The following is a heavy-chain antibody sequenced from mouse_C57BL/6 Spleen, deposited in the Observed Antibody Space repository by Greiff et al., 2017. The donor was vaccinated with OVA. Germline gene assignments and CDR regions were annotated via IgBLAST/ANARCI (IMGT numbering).Heavy chain of an antibody. Sequence: EVQLQESGGGLVKPGGSLKLSCAASGFTFSDYGMHWVRQAPEKGLEWVAYISSGSSTIYYADTVKGRFTISRDNAKNTLFLQMTSLRSEDTAMYYCARGGYYGYAWFAYWGQGTLVTVSA. V-gene: IGHV5-17*01. D-gene: IGHD2-2*01. J-gene: IGHJ3*01. CDR3: ARGGYYGYAWFAY. CDR2: ISSGSSTI. CDR1: GFTFSDYG.